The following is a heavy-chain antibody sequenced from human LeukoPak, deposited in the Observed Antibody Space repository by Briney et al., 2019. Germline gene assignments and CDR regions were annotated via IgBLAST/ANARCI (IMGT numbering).Heavy chain of an antibody. CDR2: FSGSGGTT. Sequence: PGGSLRLSCAASGFTFSSYAMNWVRQAPGKGLEWVSTFSGSGGTTYYADSVKGRFAISTDNSKNTLYLQMDGLRAEDTAVYYCAKSYSSGWFGLYFDSWGQGTLVTVSS. D-gene: IGHD6-19*01. V-gene: IGHV3-23*01. CDR3: AKSYSSGWFGLYFDS. J-gene: IGHJ4*02. CDR1: GFTFSSYA.